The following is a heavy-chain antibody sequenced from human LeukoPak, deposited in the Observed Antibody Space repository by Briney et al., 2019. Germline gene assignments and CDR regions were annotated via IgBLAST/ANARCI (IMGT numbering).Heavy chain of an antibody. CDR1: GYTFTDYY. CDR2: INPKSGGR. Sequence: AASVKVSCKASGYTFTDYYMHWVRQAPGQGLEWMGWINPKSGGRSYAQRFQGRVTMTRDTSISTAYIELSRLRSDDTAVYYCATGERLVPAAMWFDYWGQGTLVTVSS. J-gene: IGHJ4*02. CDR3: ATGERLVPAAMWFDY. D-gene: IGHD2-2*01. V-gene: IGHV1-2*02.